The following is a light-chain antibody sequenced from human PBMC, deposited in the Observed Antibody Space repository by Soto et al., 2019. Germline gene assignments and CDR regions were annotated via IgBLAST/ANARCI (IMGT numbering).Light chain of an antibody. CDR2: SNN. CDR3: AAWDDSLDGYV. V-gene: IGLV1-44*01. J-gene: IGLJ1*01. Sequence: QSVLTQPPSASGTPGQRVSNSCSGSGSNIGSNSVNWYQQLPGAAPKLLICSNNQRPSGVPDRFSGSKSGASASLAISGLQSEDEADYYCAAWDDSLDGYVFGTGTKVTVL. CDR1: GSNIGSNS.